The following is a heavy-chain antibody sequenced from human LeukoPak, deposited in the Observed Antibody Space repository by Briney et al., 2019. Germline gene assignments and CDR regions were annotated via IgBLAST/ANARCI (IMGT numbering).Heavy chain of an antibody. CDR2: IKQDGSEK. D-gene: IGHD3-3*01. Sequence: GESLKISCAASGFTFSSYWMSWVRQAPGKGLEWVANIKQDGSEKYYVDSVKGRFTISRDNAKNSLYLQMNSLRAEDTAVYYCARDRRSGYYMDVWGKGTTVTVSS. CDR3: ARDRRSGYYMDV. J-gene: IGHJ6*03. V-gene: IGHV3-7*01. CDR1: GFTFSSYW.